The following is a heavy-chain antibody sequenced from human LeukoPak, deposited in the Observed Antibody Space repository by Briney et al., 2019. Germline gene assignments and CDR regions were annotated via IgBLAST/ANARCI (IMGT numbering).Heavy chain of an antibody. CDR1: GYTFTSYG. CDR2: ISAYNGNT. V-gene: IGHV1-18*01. J-gene: IGHJ4*02. D-gene: IGHD5-12*01. Sequence: ASVKVSCKASGYTFTSYGISWVRQAPGQGLEWMGWISAYNGNTNYAQKLQGRVTMTTDTSTSTAYMELRSLRSDDTAVYYCARDRRYSGCQTPGYWGQGTLVTVSS. CDR3: ARDRRYSGCQTPGY.